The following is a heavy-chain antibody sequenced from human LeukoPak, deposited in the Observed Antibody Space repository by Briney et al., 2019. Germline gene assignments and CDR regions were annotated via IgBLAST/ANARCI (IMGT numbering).Heavy chain of an antibody. J-gene: IGHJ4*02. D-gene: IGHD3-16*01. CDR2: IYYDGSKT. Sequence: GRSLRLSCAASGFTFNIYSMHWVRQAPGKGLVWVAGIYYDGSKTYYADAVKGRFTISRDNAKNTLYLQMNSLSARDTDLDYCWITVYMTGRSDFEYWGEGALVTVS. CDR1: GFTFNIYS. V-gene: IGHV3-30-3*01. CDR3: WITVYMTGRSDFEY.